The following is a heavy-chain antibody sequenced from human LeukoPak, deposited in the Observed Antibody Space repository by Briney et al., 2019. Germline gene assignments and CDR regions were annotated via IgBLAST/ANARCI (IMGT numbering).Heavy chain of an antibody. CDR3: GAHSSGYSGGKEK. Sequence: SSETLSLTCTVSGGSISSYYWSWIRQPPGKGLEWIGYIYYSGSTYYNPSLKSRVTISVDRSKNKFSLKLSSVTAADTAVYYCGAHSSGYSGGKEKWGQGTLVTVSS. CDR2: IYYSGST. V-gene: IGHV4-59*12. D-gene: IGHD3-22*01. J-gene: IGHJ4*02. CDR1: GGSISSYY.